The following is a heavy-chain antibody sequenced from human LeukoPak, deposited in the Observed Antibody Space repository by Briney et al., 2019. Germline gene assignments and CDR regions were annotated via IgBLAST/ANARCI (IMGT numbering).Heavy chain of an antibody. J-gene: IGHJ4*02. CDR3: ARGHTDAKEYYDILTGYYTFDY. V-gene: IGHV4-59*01. Sequence: SETLSLTCTVSGGSISSYYWSWIRQPPGKGLEWIGYIYYSGSTNYNPSLKSRVTISVDTSKNQFSLKLSSVTAADTAAYYCARGHTDAKEYYDILTGYYTFDYWGQGTLVTVSS. CDR2: IYYSGST. CDR1: GGSISSYY. D-gene: IGHD3-9*01.